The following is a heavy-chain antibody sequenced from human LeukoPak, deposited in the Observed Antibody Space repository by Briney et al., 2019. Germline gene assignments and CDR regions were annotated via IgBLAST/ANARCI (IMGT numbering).Heavy chain of an antibody. D-gene: IGHD4-17*01. CDR2: IYHSGST. J-gene: IGHJ4*02. V-gene: IGHV4-31*03. CDR1: GGSISSGDYY. CDR3: ARGASTVTTFFDS. Sequence: SQTLSLTCTVSGGSISSGDYYWSWVRHPPRKGPEWVGYIYHSGSTYYNPSLKSRLIISVDTSKNRFSLRLSSVTAADTAVYYCARGASTVTTFFDSWGQGTLVTVSS.